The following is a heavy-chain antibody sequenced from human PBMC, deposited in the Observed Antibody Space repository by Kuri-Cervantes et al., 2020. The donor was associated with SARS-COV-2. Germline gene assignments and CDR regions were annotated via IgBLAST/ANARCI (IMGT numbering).Heavy chain of an antibody. Sequence: GGSLRLSCAASRFTFTSYAMSWVRQASGTVLEWVSPISGSGGSTYYADSVTGRFTISRDNSKNTLYLQMNILRAEDTAVYYCAKDPEGYYYDSSGYYHYYYYGMDVWGQGTTVTVSS. D-gene: IGHD3-22*01. CDR3: AKDPEGYYYDSSGYYHYYYYGMDV. CDR1: RFTFTSYA. CDR2: ISGSGGST. J-gene: IGHJ6*02. V-gene: IGHV3-23*01.